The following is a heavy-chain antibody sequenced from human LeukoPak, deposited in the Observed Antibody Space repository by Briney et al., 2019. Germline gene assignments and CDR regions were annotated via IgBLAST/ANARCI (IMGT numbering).Heavy chain of an antibody. CDR1: GFTVSSNY. J-gene: IGHJ4*02. CDR2: IYSGGST. Sequence: PGGFLRLSCVAFGFTVSSNYMTWVRPAPGKGLEWVAVIYSGGSTYYADSVKGRFTISRDNAKNTLYLQMNSLRAEDTAVYYCANIYYWGPGTLVTVSS. D-gene: IGHD2-21*01. CDR3: ANIYY. V-gene: IGHV3-53*01.